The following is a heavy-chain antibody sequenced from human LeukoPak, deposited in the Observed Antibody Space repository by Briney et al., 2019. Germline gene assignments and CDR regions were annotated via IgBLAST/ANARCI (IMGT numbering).Heavy chain of an antibody. CDR2: IYYSGST. Sequence: SETLSLTCTVSGDSISTSSYYWGWIRQPPGKGLEWLGSIYYSGSTYYNPSLKSRVTISVDTSKNQFSLNLYSVTAADTAVFYCARSYYYDYRQIDYWGQGTLVTVPS. J-gene: IGHJ4*02. CDR3: ARSYYYDYRQIDY. D-gene: IGHD3-22*01. V-gene: IGHV4-39*01. CDR1: GDSISTSSYY.